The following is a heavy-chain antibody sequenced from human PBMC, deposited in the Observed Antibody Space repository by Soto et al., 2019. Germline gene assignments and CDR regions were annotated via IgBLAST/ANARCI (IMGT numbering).Heavy chain of an antibody. V-gene: IGHV4-59*08. J-gene: IGHJ4*02. D-gene: IGHD2-8*01. CDR1: GGSIRSSY. CDR2: IFYSGGT. CDR3: ARLFEYCTNGVCYERAIDY. Sequence: SETLSLTCTVSGGSIRSSYWSWIRQPPGKGLQWIGYIFYSGGTNYNPSLKSRVTISVDTSRNQLSLKVPSVTAADTAVYYCARLFEYCTNGVCYERAIDYWGQGTLVTVSS.